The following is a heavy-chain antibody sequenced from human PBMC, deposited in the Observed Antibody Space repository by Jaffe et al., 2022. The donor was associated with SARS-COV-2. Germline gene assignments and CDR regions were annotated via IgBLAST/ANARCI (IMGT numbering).Heavy chain of an antibody. D-gene: IGHD3-3*01. CDR1: GGSISSYY. V-gene: IGHV4-59*01. CDR2: IYYSGST. Sequence: QVQLQESGPGLVKPSETLSLTCTVSGGSISSYYWSWIRQPPGKGLEWIGYIYYSGSTNYNPSLKSRVTISVDTSKNQFSLKLSSVTAADTAVYYCAREDYDFWSGSTRGWFDPWGQGTLVTVSS. CDR3: AREDYDFWSGSTRGWFDP. J-gene: IGHJ5*02.